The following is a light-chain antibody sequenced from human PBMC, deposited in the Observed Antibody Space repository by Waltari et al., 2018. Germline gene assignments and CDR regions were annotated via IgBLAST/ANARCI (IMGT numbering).Light chain of an antibody. Sequence: ELVLTKSPGTLSLSPGEGATLSCRASQSVTSNYLAWYQQNPGQVPRLLIHGASSRAPGIPDRFSGSGSGTDFTLTISRLEPEDFGIYYCQQYSNSPLTFGQGTKLEI. J-gene: IGKJ2*01. CDR1: QSVTSNY. CDR2: GAS. CDR3: QQYSNSPLT. V-gene: IGKV3-20*01.